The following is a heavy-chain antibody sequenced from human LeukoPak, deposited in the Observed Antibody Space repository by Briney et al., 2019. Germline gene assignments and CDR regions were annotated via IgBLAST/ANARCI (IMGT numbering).Heavy chain of an antibody. Sequence: PSETLSLTCTVSGGSVTGYYWSWIRQPAGKGLEWIGRIYTSGSTNYNPSLKSRVTMSVDTSKNQFSLKLSSVTAADTAVYYCAGQNCSSTSCYMLWFDPWGQGTLVTVSS. CDR1: GGSVTGYY. D-gene: IGHD2-2*02. J-gene: IGHJ5*02. CDR2: IYTSGST. V-gene: IGHV4-4*07. CDR3: AGQNCSSTSCYMLWFDP.